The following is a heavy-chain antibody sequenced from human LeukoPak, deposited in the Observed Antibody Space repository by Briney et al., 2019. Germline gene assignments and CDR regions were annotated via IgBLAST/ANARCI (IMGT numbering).Heavy chain of an antibody. CDR1: GYIFTSYW. J-gene: IGHJ4*02. V-gene: IGHV5-51*01. D-gene: IGHD6-19*01. CDR3: ARHPSSEAVDY. CDR2: IYPGDSDT. Sequence: PGESLXISCQGSGYIFTSYWIGWVREVPGKGGEWMGNIYPGDSDTRDSPSFQGQVTISADKSISTAYLQWSSLKASDTAMYYCARHPSSEAVDYWGQGTLVTVSS.